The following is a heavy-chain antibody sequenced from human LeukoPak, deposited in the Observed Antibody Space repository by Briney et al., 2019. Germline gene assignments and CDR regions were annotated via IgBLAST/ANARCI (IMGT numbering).Heavy chain of an antibody. J-gene: IGHJ4*02. CDR1: GFSFSDYW. Sequence: GGSLRLSCEASGFSFSDYWIHWVRQAPGKGLVWVSRIKGDGISTNYADSVKGRFTISRDNSKNTLYLQMNSLRAEDTAVYYCAKDSPGYFDYWGQGTLVTVSS. CDR2: IKGDGIST. V-gene: IGHV3-74*01. CDR3: AKDSPGYFDY. D-gene: IGHD3-9*01.